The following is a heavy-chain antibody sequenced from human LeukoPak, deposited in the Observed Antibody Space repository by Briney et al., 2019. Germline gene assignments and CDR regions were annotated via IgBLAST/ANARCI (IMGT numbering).Heavy chain of an antibody. V-gene: IGHV1-18*04. CDR1: GYTFTSYG. J-gene: IGHJ5*02. CDR2: ISAYNGNT. D-gene: IGHD3-10*01. Sequence: ASVKVSCKASGYTFTSYGISWVRQAPGQGLEWMGWISAYNGNTNYAQELQGRVTMTTDTSTSTAYMELRSLRSDDTAVYYCARHRNMVRGVNNWFDPWGQGTLVTVSS. CDR3: ARHRNMVRGVNNWFDP.